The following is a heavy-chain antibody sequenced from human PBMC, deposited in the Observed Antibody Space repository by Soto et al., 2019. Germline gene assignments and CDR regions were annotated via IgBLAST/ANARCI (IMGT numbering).Heavy chain of an antibody. D-gene: IGHD2-21*01. CDR3: ARGGISHWAYFYYMDV. CDR2: INHSGSI. Sequence: SETLSLTYAVYGGSVTGYYWTWIRQPPGKALEWIGEINHSGSINYNPSLKSRVTMSVDTSKNQFSLTLNSVTAADTATYYCARGGISHWAYFYYMDVWDRGTTVTVSS. J-gene: IGHJ6*03. CDR1: GGSVTGYY. V-gene: IGHV4-34*01.